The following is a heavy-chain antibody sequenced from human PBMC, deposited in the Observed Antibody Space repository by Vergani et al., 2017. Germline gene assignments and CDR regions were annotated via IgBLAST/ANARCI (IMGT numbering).Heavy chain of an antibody. CDR3: QRGLERHQPCDY. J-gene: IGHJ4*02. D-gene: IGHD1-1*01. V-gene: IGHV3-73*01. CDR2: IRSKANSYAT. Sequence: EVQLVESGGGLVQPGGSLKLSCAASGFTFSGSAMHWVRQASGKGLEWVGRIRSKANSYATAYAASVKGRFTISRDDSKNTAYLQMNSLKTEDTAVYYCQRGLERHQPCDYWGQGTLVTVSS. CDR1: GFTFSGSA.